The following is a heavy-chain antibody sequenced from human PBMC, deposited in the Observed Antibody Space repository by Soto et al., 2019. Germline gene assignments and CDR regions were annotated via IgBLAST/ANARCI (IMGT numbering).Heavy chain of an antibody. J-gene: IGHJ4*02. CDR2: IYYSGST. CDR3: ARDPRGYSGYAQYYFDY. CDR1: GGTISSGGYY. Sequence: SSETQSLTCTVSGGTISSGGYYWSWIRQHPGKGLEWIGYIYYSGSTYYNPSLKSRVTISVDTSKNQFSLKLSSVTAADTAVYYCARDPRGYSGYAQYYFDYWGQGTLVTVSS. D-gene: IGHD5-12*01. V-gene: IGHV4-31*03.